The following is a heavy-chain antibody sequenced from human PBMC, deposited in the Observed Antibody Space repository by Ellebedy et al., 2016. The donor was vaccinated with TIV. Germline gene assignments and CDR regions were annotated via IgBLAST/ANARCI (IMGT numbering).Heavy chain of an antibody. V-gene: IGHV3-23*01. Sequence: GESLKISCAAPGFTLSNYAMCWVRQAPGKGLEWVSFIVCGGSTYYADSVTGRFTISRDNSKNTLYLQMDSLRADDTAIYYCASPKSSLNIWGHGTTVTVSS. CDR2: IVCGGST. CDR1: GFTLSNYA. CDR3: ASPKSSLNI. D-gene: IGHD2-15*01. J-gene: IGHJ6*02.